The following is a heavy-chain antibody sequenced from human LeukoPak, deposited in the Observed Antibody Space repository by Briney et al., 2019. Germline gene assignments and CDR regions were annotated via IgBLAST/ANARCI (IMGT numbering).Heavy chain of an antibody. V-gene: IGHV1-18*01. CDR1: GYTFTSYG. Sequence: ASVKVSCKASGYTFTSYGISWVRQAPGQGLEWMGWISAYNGNTNYAQKLQGRVTMTTDTSTSTAYMELRSLRSDDTAVYYCARVRYYDSSGYYTYGMDVWGQGTTVTVPS. D-gene: IGHD3-22*01. J-gene: IGHJ6*02. CDR3: ARVRYYDSSGYYTYGMDV. CDR2: ISAYNGNT.